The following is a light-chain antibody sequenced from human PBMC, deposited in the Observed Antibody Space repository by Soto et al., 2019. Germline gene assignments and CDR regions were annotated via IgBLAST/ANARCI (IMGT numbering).Light chain of an antibody. CDR2: NDD. CDR1: ISNIGKDT. Sequence: QSVLTQPPSVSGTPGLRVNISCSGGISNIGKDTVNCYQQLPGTAPKLLMFNDDKRPSGVTDRFSGSRSGTSASLAISGLQSDDDAVYFCSTWDDSLNGVVFCGGTTLTVL. CDR3: STWDDSLNGVV. V-gene: IGLV1-44*01. J-gene: IGLJ3*02.